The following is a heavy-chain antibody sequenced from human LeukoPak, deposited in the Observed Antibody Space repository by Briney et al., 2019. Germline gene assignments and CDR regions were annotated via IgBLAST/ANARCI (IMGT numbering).Heavy chain of an antibody. Sequence: GGSLRLSCAVSGFTFSGFAMYWVHQAPGKGLEWVALISYDGSKNYYADSVKGRFTCSRDNSKNTLYLQMNSLRAEDTAVYYCARAIGGYNYGYYLDYWGQGTLVTVSS. J-gene: IGHJ4*02. V-gene: IGHV3-30-3*01. CDR1: GFTFSGFA. D-gene: IGHD3-3*01. CDR2: ISYDGSKN. CDR3: ARAIGGYNYGYYLDY.